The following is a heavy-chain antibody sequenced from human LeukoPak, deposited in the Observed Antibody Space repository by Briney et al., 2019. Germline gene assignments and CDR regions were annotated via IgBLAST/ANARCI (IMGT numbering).Heavy chain of an antibody. CDR3: ARHLTSPAAAGGY. D-gene: IGHD6-13*01. Sequence: PSETLSLTCTVSGGSISSSSYYWGWIRQPPGKGLEWFGSIYYSGSTYYNPSLKSRVTISVDTSKNQFSLKLSSVTAADTAVYYCARHLTSPAAAGGYWGQGTLVTVSS. V-gene: IGHV4-39*01. CDR2: IYYSGST. CDR1: GGSISSSSYY. J-gene: IGHJ4*02.